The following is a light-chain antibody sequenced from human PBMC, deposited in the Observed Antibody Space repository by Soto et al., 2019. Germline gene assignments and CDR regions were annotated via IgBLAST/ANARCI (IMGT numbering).Light chain of an antibody. J-gene: IGKJ1*01. V-gene: IGKV1-39*01. CDR3: QQSYSTPRT. Sequence: DIQMTQSPSSLSASVGDRVTITCRASQSISNFLNWYQQKPGKAPKLLIYAASSFQSGVPSRFSGSGSGTDFTLTISRLQPEDFATYYCQQSYSTPRTFGQGTKVDIK. CDR1: QSISNF. CDR2: AAS.